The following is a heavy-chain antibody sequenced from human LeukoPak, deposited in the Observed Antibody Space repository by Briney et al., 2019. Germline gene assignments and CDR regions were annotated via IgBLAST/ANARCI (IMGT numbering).Heavy chain of an antibody. CDR2: ISYDGSNK. D-gene: IGHD3-22*01. J-gene: IGHJ4*02. Sequence: GRSLRLSCAASGFTFSSYAMHWVRQAPGKGLEWVAVISYDGSNKYYADSVKGRFTISRDNSKNTLYLQMNSLRAEDTAAYYCARDSYDSSGYLTYYFDYWGQGTLVTVSS. V-gene: IGHV3-30-3*01. CDR3: ARDSYDSSGYLTYYFDY. CDR1: GFTFSSYA.